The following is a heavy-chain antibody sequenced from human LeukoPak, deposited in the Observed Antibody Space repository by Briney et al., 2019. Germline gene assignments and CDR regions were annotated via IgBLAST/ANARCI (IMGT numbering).Heavy chain of an antibody. CDR1: EFTFVRYG. J-gene: IGHJ6*03. V-gene: IGHV3-48*04. CDR3: VRDPSYGSSWYYYMDV. Sequence: GGSLRLSCAASEFTFVRYGMNWVRQAPGKGLEWVSYISSSSFKIGYADSVKGRFTISRDNSKNSLYLQMDSLRVEDTAVYYCVRDPSYGSSWYYYMDVWGKGTTVTVSS. CDR2: ISSSSFKI. D-gene: IGHD6-13*01.